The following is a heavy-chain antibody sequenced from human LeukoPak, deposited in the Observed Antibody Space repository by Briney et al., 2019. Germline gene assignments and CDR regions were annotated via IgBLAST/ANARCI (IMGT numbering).Heavy chain of an antibody. CDR1: GGTFSNYA. CDR2: IIPILGIT. D-gene: IGHD2-2*02. V-gene: IGHV1-69*04. Sequence: GASVKVSCKASGGTFSNYAINWVRQAPGQGLEWMGRIIPILGITNYAQRFQGRVTITADTSTSTAYMELSSLRSEDTAIYYCARDPLSDCTATTCYTVSVYWGQGTLVTVSS. J-gene: IGHJ4*02. CDR3: ARDPLSDCTATTCYTVSVY.